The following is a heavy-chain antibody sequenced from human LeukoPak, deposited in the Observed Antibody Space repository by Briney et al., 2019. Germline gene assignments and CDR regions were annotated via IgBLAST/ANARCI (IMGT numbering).Heavy chain of an antibody. CDR3: ARGRWSGYNNWFDP. Sequence: SETLSLTCTVSGGSISSGSYYWRWIRQPAGKGLEWIGRIYTSGSTNYNPSLKSRVTISVDTSKNQFSLKLSSVTAADTAVYYCARGRWSGYNNWFDPWGQGTLVTVSS. J-gene: IGHJ5*02. D-gene: IGHD3-3*01. CDR1: GGSISSGSYY. CDR2: IYTSGST. V-gene: IGHV4-61*02.